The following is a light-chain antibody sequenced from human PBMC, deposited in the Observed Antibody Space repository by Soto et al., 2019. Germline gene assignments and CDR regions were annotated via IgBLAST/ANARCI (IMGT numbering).Light chain of an antibody. J-gene: IGKJ2*01. CDR2: DGS. V-gene: IGKV1-5*01. CDR1: QSISTW. CDR3: QQFNSYRNT. Sequence: DIQMTQSPSTLYASVGDRVTITCLASQSISTWLACYQETPGKAPKLLVYDGSTLETGVPPRVSGSAAETEFTLTISSLQPDHFETTYCQQFNSYRNTLGQGTNQQI.